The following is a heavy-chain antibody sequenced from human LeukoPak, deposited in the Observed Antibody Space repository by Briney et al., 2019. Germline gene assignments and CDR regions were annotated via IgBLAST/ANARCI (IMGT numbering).Heavy chain of an antibody. D-gene: IGHD2-8*02. J-gene: IGHJ6*03. CDR3: ARGRYWGYYYYMDV. Sequence: SETLSLTCAVYGGSFSGYYWSWIRQPPGKGLEWIGEINHSGSTNYNPPLKSRVTISVDTSKNQFSLKLSSVTAADTAVYYCARGRYWGYYYYMDVWGKGTTVTVSS. CDR2: INHSGST. V-gene: IGHV4-34*01. CDR1: GGSFSGYY.